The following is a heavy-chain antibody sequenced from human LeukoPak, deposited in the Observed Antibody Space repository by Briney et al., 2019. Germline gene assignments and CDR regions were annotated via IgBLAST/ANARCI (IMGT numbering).Heavy chain of an antibody. J-gene: IGHJ4*02. D-gene: IGHD6-13*01. CDR2: INHSGST. Sequence: SETLSLTCAVYGGSLSDYYWSWIRQPPEMGLEWIGEINHSGSTNYNPSLKSRVSMSVDTSKNQFSLKLSSVTAADTAIYYYATIAAAGTVGWGQGTPVTVSS. V-gene: IGHV4-34*01. CDR3: ATIAAAGTVG. CDR1: GGSLSDYY.